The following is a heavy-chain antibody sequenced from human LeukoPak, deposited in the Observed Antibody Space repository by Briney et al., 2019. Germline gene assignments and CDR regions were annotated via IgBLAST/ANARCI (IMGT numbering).Heavy chain of an antibody. CDR3: ARRDVRGVVTPFDY. J-gene: IGHJ4*02. Sequence: GGSLRLSCAASGFTFSSYAMSWVRQAPGKGLEWVSAISASGISTYYADSVTGRFTISRDNSKNTLYLQVNSLRAEDTAVYYCARRDVRGVVTPFDYWGQGTLVTVSS. CDR2: ISASGIST. V-gene: IGHV3-23*01. CDR1: GFTFSSYA. D-gene: IGHD3-10*01.